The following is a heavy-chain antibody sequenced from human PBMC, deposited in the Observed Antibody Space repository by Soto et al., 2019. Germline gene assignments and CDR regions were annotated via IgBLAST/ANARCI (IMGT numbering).Heavy chain of an antibody. J-gene: IGHJ4*02. D-gene: IGHD2-15*01. CDR3: ARDRFGLFQRSGGPCYDF. V-gene: IGHV3-48*01. Sequence: GGSLRLSCTASGFSFNTYSMNWVRQAPGKGLEWISYISSDSKTIDYSDSVKGRFTISRDNARNSLYLQMKSLRAEDTAVYYCARDRFGLFQRSGGPCYDFWGQGTRVTVSS. CDR1: GFSFNTYS. CDR2: ISSDSKTI.